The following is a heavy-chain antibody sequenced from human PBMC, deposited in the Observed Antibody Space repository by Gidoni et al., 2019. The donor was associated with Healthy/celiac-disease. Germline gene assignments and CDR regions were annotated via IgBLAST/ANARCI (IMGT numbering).Heavy chain of an antibody. CDR1: GFTFSNAW. D-gene: IGHD3-3*01. CDR2: IKSKTDGGTT. CDR3: TTYYDFWSGYYTAYYFDY. J-gene: IGHJ4*02. V-gene: IGHV3-15*01. Sequence: EVQLVESGGGLVKPGGSLRLSCAASGFTFSNAWMSWVRQAPGKGLEWVGRIKSKTDGGTTDYAAPVKGRFTISRDDSKNTLYLQMNSLKTEDTAVYYCTTYYDFWSGYYTAYYFDYWGQGTLVTVSS.